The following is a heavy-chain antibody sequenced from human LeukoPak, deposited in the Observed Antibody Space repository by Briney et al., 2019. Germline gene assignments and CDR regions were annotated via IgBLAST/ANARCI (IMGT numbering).Heavy chain of an antibody. J-gene: IGHJ3*02. CDR3: ARDSLGSIAARLPPHDAFDI. CDR1: GGTFSSYA. D-gene: IGHD6-6*01. CDR2: IIPIFGTA. Sequence: ASVKVSCKASGGTFSSYAISWVRQAPGQGLEWMGGIIPIFGTANYAQKFQGRVTITADESTSTAYMELSSLRSEDTAVYYCARDSLGSIAARLPPHDAFDIWGQGTMVTVSS. V-gene: IGHV1-69*13.